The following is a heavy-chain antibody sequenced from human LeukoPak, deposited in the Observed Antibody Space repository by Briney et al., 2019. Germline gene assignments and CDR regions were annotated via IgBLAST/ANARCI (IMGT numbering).Heavy chain of an antibody. Sequence: ASVKVSCKASGYTFTSYGISWVRQAPGQGLEWMGWISAYNGNTNYAQKLQGRVTMTTDTSTSTAYMELRSLRSDDTAVYYCARAPYRRGYSYGYDYWGQGTLVTVSS. V-gene: IGHV1-18*01. CDR3: ARAPYRRGYSYGYDY. D-gene: IGHD5-18*01. J-gene: IGHJ4*02. CDR1: GYTFTSYG. CDR2: ISAYNGNT.